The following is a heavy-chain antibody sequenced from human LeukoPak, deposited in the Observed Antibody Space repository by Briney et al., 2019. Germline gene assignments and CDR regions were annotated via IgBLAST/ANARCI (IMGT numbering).Heavy chain of an antibody. Sequence: PSETLSLTCAVYGGSFSGDFWSWIRQSPGKGLEWIGEINHGGSTNYNPSLKSRVTISVDTSKNQFSLKLSSVTAADTAVYYCARDDYGGNSWGLWGQGTLVTVSS. CDR3: ARDDYGGNSWGL. CDR2: INHGGST. D-gene: IGHD4-23*01. J-gene: IGHJ4*02. V-gene: IGHV4-34*01. CDR1: GGSFSGDF.